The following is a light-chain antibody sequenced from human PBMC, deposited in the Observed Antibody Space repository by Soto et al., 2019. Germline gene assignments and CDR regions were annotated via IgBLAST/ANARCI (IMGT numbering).Light chain of an antibody. CDR3: QQRGNWPLT. CDR2: DAS. V-gene: IGKV3-11*01. J-gene: IGKJ4*01. CDR1: QTVDSY. Sequence: EIVLTQSPATLSLSPGDRATLSCRASQTVDSYLAWYQRKPGQAPRLLIYDASNRATGIPARFSGSGSGTDFTLTISSLEPEDFAVYYCQQRGNWPLTFGGGTKVEIK.